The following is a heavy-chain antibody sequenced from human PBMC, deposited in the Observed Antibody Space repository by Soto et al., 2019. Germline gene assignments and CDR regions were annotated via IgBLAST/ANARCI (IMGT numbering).Heavy chain of an antibody. V-gene: IGHV1-58*02. D-gene: IGHD3-3*01. CDR2: IVVGSGNT. Sequence: SVKVSCKASGFTFTSSAMQWVRQARGQRLEWIGWIVVGSGNTNYAQKFQERVTITRDMSTSTAYMELSSLRSEDTAVYYCAAAPYYDFWSGSPPMDVWGKGTTVTVSS. J-gene: IGHJ6*04. CDR1: GFTFTSSA. CDR3: AAAPYYDFWSGSPPMDV.